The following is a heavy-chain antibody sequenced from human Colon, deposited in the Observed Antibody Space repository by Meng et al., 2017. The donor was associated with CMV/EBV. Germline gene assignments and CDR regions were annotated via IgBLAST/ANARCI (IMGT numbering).Heavy chain of an antibody. V-gene: IGHV1-18*01. J-gene: IGHJ4*02. CDR1: YTVSSYG. CDR3: ARAREVGYSAYDYYDF. CDR2: ISTYNGNT. Sequence: YTVSSYGISWVRQAPGQGLEWMGWISTYNGNTDYAQKFQGRVTMTTDTLTSTAYMELTSLKSDDTAVFYCARAREVGYSAYDYYDFWGQGTLVTVSS. D-gene: IGHD5-12*01.